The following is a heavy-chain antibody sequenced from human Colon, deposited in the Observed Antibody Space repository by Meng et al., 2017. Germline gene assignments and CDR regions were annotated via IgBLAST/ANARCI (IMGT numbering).Heavy chain of an antibody. V-gene: IGHV4-4*02. D-gene: IGHD1/OR15-1a*01. CDR1: GVSISTTNW. J-gene: IGHJ4*02. Sequence: QMLLRESGPGLVKPSGTLSLTCAVSGVSISTTNWWTWFRQSPGKGLEWIGEIAHTGRTNYNRSLKSRVTVSMDKSKNHFSLNVTSVTAADTAVYYCGTTDINYCPIHYWGQGTLVTRLL. CDR2: IAHTGRT. CDR3: GTTDINYCPIHY.